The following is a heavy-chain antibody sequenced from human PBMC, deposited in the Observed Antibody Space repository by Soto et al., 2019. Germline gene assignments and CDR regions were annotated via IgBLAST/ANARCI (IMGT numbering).Heavy chain of an antibody. J-gene: IGHJ3*01. V-gene: IGHV4-31*03. CDR1: GASLSSGGYY. CDR2: IFHTGTT. Sequence: QVQLQESGPGLAKPSQTLSLTCTVSGASLSSGGYYWTWIRQVPGKALEWIGYIFHTGTTFYNPSLKSRVVMSIEKSDNQFSLNLRSVTAADTAVYYGARGLGYDSNGRFLAALVVWGQGTMVTVSS. CDR3: ARGLGYDSNGRFLAALVV. D-gene: IGHD3-22*01.